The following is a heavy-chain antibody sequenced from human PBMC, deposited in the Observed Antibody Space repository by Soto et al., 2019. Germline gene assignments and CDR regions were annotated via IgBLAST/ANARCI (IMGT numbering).Heavy chain of an antibody. CDR3: VTNRGYDFYYFDS. D-gene: IGHD5-12*01. CDR2: IYYSGST. V-gene: IGHV4-39*07. CDR1: GGSISSSSYY. J-gene: IGHJ4*02. Sequence: PSETLSLTCTVSGGSISSSSYYWGWIRQPPGKGLEWIGCIYYSGSTYLNPSLESRITISVDLSMNQFSMRLTSVTDADTAVYYCVTNRGYDFYYFDSWGQGAQVTVSS.